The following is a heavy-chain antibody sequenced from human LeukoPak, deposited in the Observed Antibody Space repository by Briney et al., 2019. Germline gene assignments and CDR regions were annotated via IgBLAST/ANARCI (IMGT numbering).Heavy chain of an antibody. Sequence: SGGSLRLSCAASGFTFSSHWMHWVRQAPGKGLVWVSRINSDGSSTSYADSVKGRFTISRDNAKNTLYLQMNSLRAEDTAVYYCARAPFGGVATVGASDIWGQGTMVTVSS. CDR2: INSDGSST. V-gene: IGHV3-74*01. J-gene: IGHJ3*02. CDR1: GFTFSSHW. D-gene: IGHD5-12*01. CDR3: ARAPFGGVATVGASDI.